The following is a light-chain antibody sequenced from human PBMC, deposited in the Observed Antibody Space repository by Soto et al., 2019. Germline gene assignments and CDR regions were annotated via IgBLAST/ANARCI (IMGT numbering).Light chain of an antibody. CDR3: AAWDGSLNGGV. V-gene: IGLV1-44*01. Sequence: QAVVTQPPSASGTPGQRVTISCSGSSSNIGSDTVNWYQQLPGTAPTLLIYSNNQRPSGVPDRFSGSKSGTSASLAISGLQSEDEADYYCAAWDGSLNGGVFGGGTKLTVL. CDR1: SSNIGSDT. CDR2: SNN. J-gene: IGLJ3*02.